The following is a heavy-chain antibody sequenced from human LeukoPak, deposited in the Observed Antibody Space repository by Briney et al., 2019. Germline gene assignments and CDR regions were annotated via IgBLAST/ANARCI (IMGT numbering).Heavy chain of an antibody. V-gene: IGHV4-59*11. CDR1: GGSISSHY. Sequence: SEILSLTCTVSGGSISSHYWSWIRQPPGKGLEWIGYIYYSGSTNYNPSLKSRVTISVDTSKNQFSLKLSSVTAADTAVYYCARNGIAALDYWGQGTLVTVSS. CDR2: IYYSGST. CDR3: ARNGIAALDY. J-gene: IGHJ4*02. D-gene: IGHD6-6*01.